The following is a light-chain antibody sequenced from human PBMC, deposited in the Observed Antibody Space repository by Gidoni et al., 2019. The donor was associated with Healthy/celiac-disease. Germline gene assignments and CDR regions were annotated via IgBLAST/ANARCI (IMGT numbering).Light chain of an antibody. CDR2: DND. V-gene: IGLV1-51*01. Sequence: QSVLTQPPSVSAAPGQKVTISCSGSSSNIGKNYVSWYQHLPGTAPKLLIYDNDKRPSGIPDRFSGSKSGTSATLGITGLQTGDEADYYCGTWDGSLSAEVFGTGTTVAVL. CDR3: GTWDGSLSAEV. CDR1: SSNIGKNY. J-gene: IGLJ1*01.